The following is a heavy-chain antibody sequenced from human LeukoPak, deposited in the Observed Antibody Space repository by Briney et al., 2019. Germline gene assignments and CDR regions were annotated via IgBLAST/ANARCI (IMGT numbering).Heavy chain of an antibody. J-gene: IGHJ4*02. CDR3: AREVREQLVPGHFDY. CDR2: IWYDGSNK. D-gene: IGHD6-13*01. CDR1: GFTFSSYG. V-gene: IGHV3-33*01. Sequence: PGGSLRISCAASGFTFSSYGMHWVRQAPGKGLEWVAVIWYDGSNKYYADSVKGRFTISRDNSKNTLYLQMNSLRAEDTAVYYCAREVREQLVPGHFDYWGQGTLVTVSS.